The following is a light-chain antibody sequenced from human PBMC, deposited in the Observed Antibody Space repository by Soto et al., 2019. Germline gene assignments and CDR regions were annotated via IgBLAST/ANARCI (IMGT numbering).Light chain of an antibody. CDR3: QQYYSYPHT. Sequence: AIRMTQSPSSFSASTGDRVTITCRASQGISSYLAWYQQKPGKAPKLLIYAASTLQSGVPSRFSGSGSGTHFTLTISYLQSEDFATYYCQQYYSYPHTFGQGNKLDIK. J-gene: IGKJ2*01. CDR2: AAS. CDR1: QGISSY. V-gene: IGKV1-8*01.